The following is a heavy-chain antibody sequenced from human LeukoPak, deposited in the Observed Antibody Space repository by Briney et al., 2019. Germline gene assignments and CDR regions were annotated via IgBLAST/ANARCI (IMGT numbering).Heavy chain of an antibody. J-gene: IGHJ4*02. CDR2: IFYSGST. D-gene: IGHD6-13*01. CDR3: ARGRSDSSSWTGRGDY. Sequence: SETLSLTCAVSSGSIDSYYWSWIRQPPGKGLEWIGYIFYSGSTTYNPSLKSRVTISVDTSKNQFSLKLSSVTAADTAVYYCARGRSDSSSWTGRGDYWGQGTLVTVSS. V-gene: IGHV4-59*01. CDR1: SGSIDSYY.